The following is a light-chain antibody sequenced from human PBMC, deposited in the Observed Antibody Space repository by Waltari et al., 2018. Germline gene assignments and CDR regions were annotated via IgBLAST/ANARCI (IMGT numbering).Light chain of an antibody. V-gene: IGLV3-21*04. CDR1: NIGAKS. CDR2: YDS. CDR3: QVWDYDTAHLV. Sequence: SYVLTQPPSVSVAPGKTARIACGGNNIGAKSVHWYQERPGQAPVLIIYYDSVRPSGIPERFSGSNFGNTATLTISRVEAGDEADYYCQVWDYDTAHLVFGGGTTLTVV. J-gene: IGLJ3*02.